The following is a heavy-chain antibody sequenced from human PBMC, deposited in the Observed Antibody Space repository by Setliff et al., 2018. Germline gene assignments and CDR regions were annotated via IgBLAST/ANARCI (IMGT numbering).Heavy chain of an antibody. Sequence: GASVKVSCKGSGYTFSSHGYTWVRQAPGQALEWMGWISAYNGNTNYAQKFQGRVTMTTDTSTSTVYMELRSLTSDDTAVYYCARSYYHDSSGYQGSDSWGKGTTVTV. CDR1: GYTFSSHG. J-gene: IGHJ6*03. V-gene: IGHV1-18*04. D-gene: IGHD3-22*01. CDR2: ISAYNGNT. CDR3: ARSYYHDSSGYQGSDS.